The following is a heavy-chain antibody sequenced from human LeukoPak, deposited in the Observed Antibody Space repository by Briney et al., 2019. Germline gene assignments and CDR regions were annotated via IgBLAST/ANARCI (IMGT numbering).Heavy chain of an antibody. Sequence: SETLSLTCAVYGGSFSGYYWSWIRQPPGKWLEWIGEINHSGSTNYNPSLKSRVTISVDTSKNQFSLKLSSVTAADTAVYYCARNYDFWGGYPEQPLYNWFDPWGQGTLVTVSS. CDR1: GGSFSGYY. CDR3: ARNYDFWGGYPEQPLYNWFDP. V-gene: IGHV4-34*01. CDR2: INHSGST. D-gene: IGHD3-3*01. J-gene: IGHJ5*02.